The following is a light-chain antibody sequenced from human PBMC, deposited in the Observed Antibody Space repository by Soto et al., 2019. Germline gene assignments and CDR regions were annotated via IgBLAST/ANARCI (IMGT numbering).Light chain of an antibody. J-gene: IGKJ2*01. V-gene: IGKV1D-12*01. CDR3: QQANTFPPT. CDR2: AAS. CDR1: QGVRDW. Sequence: IQMTQSPSSVYASVGDRVTITCRASQGVRDWLAWYQQKPGKAPKLLIYAASSLQSGVPSRFSGSGSGTDFTLTISNLQPEDFATYHCQQANTFPPTFGQGAKVEIK.